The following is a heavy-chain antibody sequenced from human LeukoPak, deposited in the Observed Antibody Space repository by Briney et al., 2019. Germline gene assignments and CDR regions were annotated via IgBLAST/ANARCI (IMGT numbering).Heavy chain of an antibody. Sequence: SETLSLTCAVYGGSFSGYYWSWIRQPPGKGLEWIGEINHSGSTNYNPSLKSRVTVSVDTSKNQFSLKLSSVTAADTAVYYCARDSIGRWFDPWGQGTLVTVSS. J-gene: IGHJ5*02. CDR2: INHSGST. CDR3: ARDSIGRWFDP. V-gene: IGHV4-34*01. CDR1: GGSFSGYY. D-gene: IGHD4-11*01.